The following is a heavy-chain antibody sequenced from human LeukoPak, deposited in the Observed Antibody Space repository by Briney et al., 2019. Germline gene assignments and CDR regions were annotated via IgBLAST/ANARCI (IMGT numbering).Heavy chain of an antibody. Sequence: GGPLRLSCAASGFTFHTYAMTWVRQAPGKGLEWVSAISGSGGNTYYTDSVKGRFTISRDASKNTLYLQMNNLRAEDTAVYYCARNLNSGNYYYFDYWGQGTLVTVSS. CDR1: GFTFHTYA. J-gene: IGHJ4*02. CDR2: ISGSGGNT. CDR3: ARNLNSGNYYYFDY. D-gene: IGHD1-26*01. V-gene: IGHV3-23*01.